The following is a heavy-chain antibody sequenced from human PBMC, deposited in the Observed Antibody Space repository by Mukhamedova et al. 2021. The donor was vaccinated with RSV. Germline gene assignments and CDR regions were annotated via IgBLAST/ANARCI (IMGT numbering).Heavy chain of an antibody. J-gene: IGHJ4*02. Sequence: GKGLEWIGSIYYSGSTYYNPSLKSRVTISVDTSKNQFSLKLSSVTAADTAVYYCAREAPYSSSGGIDYWGQGTLVTVPS. V-gene: IGHV4-39*07. CDR2: IYYSGST. CDR3: AREAPYSSSGGIDY. D-gene: IGHD6-6*01.